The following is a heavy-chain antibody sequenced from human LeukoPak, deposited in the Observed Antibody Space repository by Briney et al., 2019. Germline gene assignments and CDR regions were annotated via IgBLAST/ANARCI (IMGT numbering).Heavy chain of an antibody. CDR3: ARAVVWFGELLDYYGMDV. J-gene: IGHJ6*02. D-gene: IGHD3-10*01. V-gene: IGHV3-30-3*01. CDR1: GLTFSSYA. CDR2: ISYDGSNK. Sequence: GGSLRLSCAASGLTFSSYAMHWVRQAPGKGLEWVALISYDGSNKYYADSVKGRFTISRDNSKNTLYLQMNSLRAEDTAVYYCARAVVWFGELLDYYGMDVWGQGTTVTVSS.